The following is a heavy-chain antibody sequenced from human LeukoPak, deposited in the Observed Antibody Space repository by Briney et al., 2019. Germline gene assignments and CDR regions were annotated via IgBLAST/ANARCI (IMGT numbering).Heavy chain of an antibody. J-gene: IGHJ3*01. CDR1: GFTFSGSA. Sequence: GGSLKLSCAASGFTFSGSAIHWVRQASGKGLEWVGRIRSKTNSYATAYAASVKGRFTISRDDSKNTAYLQMNSLKTEDTAVYYCTTLRPYIQPRWGQGTMVTVSS. CDR2: IRSKTNSYAT. D-gene: IGHD5-18*01. CDR3: TTLRPYIQPR. V-gene: IGHV3-73*01.